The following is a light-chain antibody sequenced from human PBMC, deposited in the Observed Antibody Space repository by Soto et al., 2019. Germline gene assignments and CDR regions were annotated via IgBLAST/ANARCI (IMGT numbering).Light chain of an antibody. CDR1: SSNIGYNY. CDR2: DST. V-gene: IGLV1-51*01. J-gene: IGLJ3*02. CDR3: GTWATSLSIPWV. Sequence: QSVLTQPPSVSAAPGQTVTISCSGSSSNIGYNYVAWYQQLPGTPPKLLIYDSTQRAAGIPDRFSGSKSGTSATLAITGLQPGDEADYYCGTWATSLSIPWVFGGGTKLTVL.